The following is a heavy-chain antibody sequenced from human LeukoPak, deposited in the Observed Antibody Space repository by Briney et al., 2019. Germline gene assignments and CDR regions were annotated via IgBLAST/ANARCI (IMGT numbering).Heavy chain of an antibody. J-gene: IGHJ6*02. V-gene: IGHV1-2*02. CDR1: GYTFTGYY. CDR3: AKVGSSEYYYYGMDV. CDR2: INPNSGGT. Sequence: ASVKVSCKASGYTFTGYYMHWVRQAPGQGLEWMGWINPNSGGTNYAQKFQGRVTMTRDTSISTAYMELSRLRSDDTAVYYCAKVGSSEYYYYGMDVWGQGTTVTVSS. D-gene: IGHD6-6*01.